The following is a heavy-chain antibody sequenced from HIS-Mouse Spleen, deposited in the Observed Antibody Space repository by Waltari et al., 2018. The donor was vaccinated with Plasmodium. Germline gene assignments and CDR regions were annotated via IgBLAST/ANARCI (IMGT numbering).Heavy chain of an antibody. Sequence: QLQLQESGPGLVKPSETLSLTCTVSGGSISSSSYYWGWIRQPPGKGLEWIGSIYYSGCTHSTPPLKSQVTIAVDTSKNQFSLKLSSVTAADTAVYYCARHRQLAYYCDYWGQGTLVTVSS. J-gene: IGHJ4*02. CDR1: GGSISSSSYY. D-gene: IGHD6-6*01. V-gene: IGHV4-39*01. CDR3: ARHRQLAYYCDY. CDR2: IYYSGCT.